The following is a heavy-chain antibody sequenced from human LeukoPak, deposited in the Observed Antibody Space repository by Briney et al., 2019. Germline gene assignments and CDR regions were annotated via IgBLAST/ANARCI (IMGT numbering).Heavy chain of an antibody. CDR2: IYPGDSDT. J-gene: IGHJ4*02. CDR1: GFTFTRYW. CDR3: ARHSSALGYFDY. V-gene: IGHV5-51*01. D-gene: IGHD2/OR15-2a*01. Sequence: GEPLKISCKGSGFTFTRYWIGWVRQMPGKGLEWMGIIYPGDSDTRYSPSFQGQVTISADKSISTAYLQWSNLKASDTAMYYCARHSSALGYFDYWGQGTLVTVSS.